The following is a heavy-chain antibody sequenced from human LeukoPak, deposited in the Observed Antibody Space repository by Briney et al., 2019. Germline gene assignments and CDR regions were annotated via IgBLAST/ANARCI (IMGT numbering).Heavy chain of an antibody. CDR3: AGANHPTYYDSSGYYQDY. D-gene: IGHD3-22*01. V-gene: IGHV3-74*01. CDR1: GFTFSSYW. J-gene: IGHJ4*02. CDR2: ISSDGSGT. Sequence: GGSLRLSCAVSGFTFSSYWTHWVRQAPGKGLVWVSRISSDGSGTSYADSVKGRFTISRDNAKNTLYLQVNSLRAEDTGVYYCAGANHPTYYDSSGYYQDYWGQGTLVTVSS.